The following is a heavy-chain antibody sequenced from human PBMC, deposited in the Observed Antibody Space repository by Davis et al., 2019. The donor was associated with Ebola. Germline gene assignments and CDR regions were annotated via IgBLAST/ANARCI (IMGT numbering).Heavy chain of an antibody. CDR2: INHSGST. V-gene: IGHV4-39*07. D-gene: IGHD3-10*01. CDR1: GGSISSSSYY. CDR3: ARSFIIPYFDY. J-gene: IGHJ4*02. Sequence: SETLSLTCTVSGGSISSSSYYWSWIRQPPGKGLEWIGEINHSGSTNYNPSLKSRVTISVDTSKNQFSLKLSSVTAADTAVYYCARSFIIPYFDYWGQGTLVTVSS.